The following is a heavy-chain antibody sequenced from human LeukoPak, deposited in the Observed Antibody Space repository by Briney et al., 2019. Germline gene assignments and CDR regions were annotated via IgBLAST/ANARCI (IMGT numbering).Heavy chain of an antibody. CDR3: AEDYGGNSGWFDP. Sequence: SVKVSCKASGGTFSSYAIIWVRQAPGQGLEWMGGIIPIFGTANYSQKFQGRVTITADESTSTALMELSSLRSEDTAVYYCAEDYGGNSGWFDPWGQGTLVTVSS. CDR2: IIPIFGTA. CDR1: GGTFSSYA. D-gene: IGHD4-23*01. V-gene: IGHV1-69*01. J-gene: IGHJ5*02.